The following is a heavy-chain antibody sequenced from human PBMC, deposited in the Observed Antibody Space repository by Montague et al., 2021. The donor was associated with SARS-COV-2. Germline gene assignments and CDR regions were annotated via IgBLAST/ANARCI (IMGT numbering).Heavy chain of an antibody. V-gene: IGHV4-4*07. Sequence: SETLSLTCSVSGDSITNHYWSWIRQPAGKGLEWIGRMHFTGKTNFSPFFSSRLTMSADTSKNQFSLKLTSVTAADTAIYFCARDRSDFGAGSQGTIDYWGQGTLVTVSS. J-gene: IGHJ4*02. CDR1: GDSITNHY. CDR3: ARDRSDFGAGSQGTIDY. CDR2: MHFTGKT. D-gene: IGHD3-10*01.